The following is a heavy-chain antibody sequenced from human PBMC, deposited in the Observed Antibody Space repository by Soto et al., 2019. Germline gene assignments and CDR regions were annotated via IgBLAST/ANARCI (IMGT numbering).Heavy chain of an antibody. CDR3: APDITMVRGDYNWFDP. CDR1: GGTFSSYA. D-gene: IGHD3-10*01. V-gene: IGHV1-69*13. Sequence: SVKVSCKASGGTFSSYAISWVRQAPGQGLEWMGGIIPIFGTANYAQKFQGRVTITADESTSTAYMELSSLRSEDTAVYYCAPDITMVRGDYNWFDPWGQGTLVTVSP. CDR2: IIPIFGTA. J-gene: IGHJ5*02.